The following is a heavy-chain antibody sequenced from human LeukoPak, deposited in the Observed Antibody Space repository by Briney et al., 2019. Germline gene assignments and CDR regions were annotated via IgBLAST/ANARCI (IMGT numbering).Heavy chain of an antibody. D-gene: IGHD5-18*01. CDR3: ARANPTWILSDWFDP. Sequence: GGSLRLSCAASGLTFSSYAMTWVRQAPGKGLEWVSAISGIGGSAFYADFVKGRFTISRDNSKNTLYLQMNSLRAEDTAVYYCARANPTWILSDWFDPWGQGTLVTVSS. CDR2: ISGIGGSA. J-gene: IGHJ5*02. V-gene: IGHV3-23*01. CDR1: GLTFSSYA.